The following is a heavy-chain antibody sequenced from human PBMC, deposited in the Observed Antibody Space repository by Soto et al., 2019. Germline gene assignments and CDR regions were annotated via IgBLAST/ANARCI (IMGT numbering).Heavy chain of an antibody. J-gene: IGHJ4*02. CDR1: GFTFTNYL. CDR2: IDKSGGDT. V-gene: IGHV3-23*05. Sequence: EVQLLESGGDLVQPGGSLRLSCAASGFTFTNYLMTWVRQAPGKGLEWVSSIDKSGGDTYYADSVKGRFTISRDNSKNTLYLQMNGLRAEYTALYYCAKDTYSRSWYFWCQGTLVTVSS. CDR3: AKDTYSRSWYF. D-gene: IGHD2-2*01.